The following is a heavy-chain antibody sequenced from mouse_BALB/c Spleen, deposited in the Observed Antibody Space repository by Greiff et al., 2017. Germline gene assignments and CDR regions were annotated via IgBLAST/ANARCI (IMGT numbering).Heavy chain of an antibody. CDR1: GYTFTSYW. V-gene: IGHV1S22*01. D-gene: IGHD4-1*01. Sequence: LHQPGSELVRPGASVKLSCKASGYTFTSYWMHWVKQRHGQGLEWIGNIYPGSGSTNYDEKFKSKGTLTVDTSSSTAYMHLSSLTSEDSAVYYCTRGLGRGYFDVWGAGTTVTVSS. CDR3: TRGLGRGYFDV. J-gene: IGHJ1*01. CDR2: IYPGSGST.